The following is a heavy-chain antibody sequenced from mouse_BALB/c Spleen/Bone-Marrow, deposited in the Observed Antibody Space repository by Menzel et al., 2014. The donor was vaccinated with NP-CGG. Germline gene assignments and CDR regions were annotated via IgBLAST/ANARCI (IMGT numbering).Heavy chain of an antibody. J-gene: IGHJ2*01. D-gene: IGHD1-2*01. Sequence: EVHLVESGGGLVKPGGSLKLSCAASGFTFSSYAMSWVRQTPEKRLEWVASISSGGSTYYPDSVKGRFTISRDNARNILYLQMSSLRSEDTAMYYCARVNYYGSFDYWGQGTTPTVSS. V-gene: IGHV5-6-5*01. CDR2: ISSGGST. CDR3: ARVNYYGSFDY. CDR1: GFTFSSYA.